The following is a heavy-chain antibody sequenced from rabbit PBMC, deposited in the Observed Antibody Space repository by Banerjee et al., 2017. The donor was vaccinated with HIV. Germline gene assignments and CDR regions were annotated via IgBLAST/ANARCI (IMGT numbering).Heavy chain of an antibody. CDR3: ARSGYYEPFNL. D-gene: IGHD1-1*01. J-gene: IGHJ4*01. V-gene: IGHV1S45*01. CDR1: GFSFSNYYY. Sequence: QEQLVESGGGLVQPEGSLTLTCTASGFSFSNYYYMCWVRQAPGKGLEWIGCIYTGSGSTYYASWARGRFTISKTSSTTVTLQMTSLTAADTATYFCARSGYYEPFNLWGQGTLVTVS. CDR2: IYTGSGST.